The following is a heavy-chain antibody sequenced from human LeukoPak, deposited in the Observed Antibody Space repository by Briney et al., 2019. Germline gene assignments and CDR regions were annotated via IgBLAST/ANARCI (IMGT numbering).Heavy chain of an antibody. Sequence: SQTLSLTCAISVDSVSSNITAWDWIRQSPSRGLEWLGRTYYRSKWYNDYAVSVKSRITINPDTSKNQFSLQLNSVTPEGTAVYYCARGWAFACWGQGTLVTVSS. J-gene: IGHJ4*02. CDR1: VDSVSSNITA. CDR2: TYYRSKWYN. V-gene: IGHV6-1*01. D-gene: IGHD6-19*01. CDR3: ARGWAFAC.